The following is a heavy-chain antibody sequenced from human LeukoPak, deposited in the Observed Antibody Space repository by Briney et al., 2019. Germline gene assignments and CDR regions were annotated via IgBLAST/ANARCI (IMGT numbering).Heavy chain of an antibody. CDR1: GFTFNRFY. V-gene: IGHV3-64D*06. J-gene: IGHJ4*02. Sequence: GGSLRLSCSASGFTFNRFYLHWVRQAPGKGLEFVSHISSNGATTYYADSVKGRFTISRDNSKNTLYLQMSSLRADDTAVYYCVKGRSIAAPNNDFFDSWGQGALVTVSS. CDR3: VKGRSIAAPNNDFFDS. D-gene: IGHD6-6*01. CDR2: ISSNGATT.